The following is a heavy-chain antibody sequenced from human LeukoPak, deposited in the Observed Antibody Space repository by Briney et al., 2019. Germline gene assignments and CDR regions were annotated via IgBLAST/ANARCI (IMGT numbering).Heavy chain of an antibody. V-gene: IGHV4-39*02. CDR3: ARDGPPGQWLAT. Sequence: SETLSLTCTVSGGSISSSSYYWAWIRQPPGKGLEWIGSIYYSGSTYYNPSLKSRVTISVDTSKNQFSLRLSSVTAADTAVYYCARDGPPGQWLATWGQGTLVTVSS. J-gene: IGHJ5*02. CDR1: GGSISSSSYY. CDR2: IYYSGST. D-gene: IGHD6-19*01.